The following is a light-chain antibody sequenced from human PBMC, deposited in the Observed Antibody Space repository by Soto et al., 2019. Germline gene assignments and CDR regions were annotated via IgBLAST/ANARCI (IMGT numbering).Light chain of an antibody. Sequence: EIVLTQSPATLSLSLGERATLSCRASQSVNKYLAWYRQKSGQPPRLLIYDASCRPTGLPDRFSGSGSGTEFSLTISSLQSEDFAVNYCQQYNNWLSWTFGQGTKVDIK. CDR1: QSVNKY. CDR3: QQYNNWLSWT. V-gene: IGKV3-11*01. CDR2: DAS. J-gene: IGKJ1*01.